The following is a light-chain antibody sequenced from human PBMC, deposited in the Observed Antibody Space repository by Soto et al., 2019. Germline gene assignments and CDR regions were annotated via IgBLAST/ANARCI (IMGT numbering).Light chain of an antibody. Sequence: DIQMTQSPSTLSASVGDRVTITCRASQSISSWLAWYQQKPGKAPKFLIYDASNLESGVPSRFSGSGSGTEFTLTISSLQPDDFATYYCQQYNSYSRTFGQGTKVDIK. J-gene: IGKJ2*01. CDR1: QSISSW. CDR3: QQYNSYSRT. CDR2: DAS. V-gene: IGKV1-5*01.